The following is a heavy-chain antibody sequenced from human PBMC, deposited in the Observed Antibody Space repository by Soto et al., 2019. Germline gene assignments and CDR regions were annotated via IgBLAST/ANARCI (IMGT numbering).Heavy chain of an antibody. V-gene: IGHV3-23*01. Sequence: LRVSCAASGFTFRYYAMSWVRQAPGKGLEWVSAISGSGDSTYYADSVKGRFTVSRDNSKNTLFLQMNSLRAEDTAVYYCAKVVWGGDAYNDCWGQGTVVTVSS. CDR1: GFTFRYYA. D-gene: IGHD3-16*01. J-gene: IGHJ4*02. CDR3: AKVVWGGDAYNDC. CDR2: ISGSGDST.